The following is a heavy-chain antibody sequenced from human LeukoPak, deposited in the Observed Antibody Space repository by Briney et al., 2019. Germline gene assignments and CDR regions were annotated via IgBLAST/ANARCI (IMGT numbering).Heavy chain of an antibody. CDR1: GFTFSSYW. CDR2: IKQDGSEK. J-gene: IGHJ5*02. V-gene: IGHV3-7*01. CDR3: ARAVSSSWYFGWFDP. Sequence: GGSLRLSCAASGFTFSSYWMSWVRQAPGKGLEWVANIKQDGSEKYYVDSVKGRFTISRDNAKNSLYLQMNSLTAEDTAVYYCARAVSSSWYFGWFDPWGQGTLVTVSS. D-gene: IGHD6-13*01.